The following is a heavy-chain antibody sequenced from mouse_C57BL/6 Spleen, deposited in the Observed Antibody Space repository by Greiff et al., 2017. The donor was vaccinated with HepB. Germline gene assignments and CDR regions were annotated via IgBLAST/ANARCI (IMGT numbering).Heavy chain of an antibody. D-gene: IGHD2-4*01. CDR2: INPNNGGT. Sequence: VQLQQSGPELVKPGASVKMSCKASGYTFTDYNMHWVKQSHGKSLEWIGYINPNNGGTSYNQKFKGKATLTVNKSTSTAYMELRSLTSEDSAVYYCARDCEYDGNYFDYWGQGTTLTVSS. CDR1: GYTFTDYN. J-gene: IGHJ2*01. V-gene: IGHV1-22*01. CDR3: ARDCEYDGNYFDY.